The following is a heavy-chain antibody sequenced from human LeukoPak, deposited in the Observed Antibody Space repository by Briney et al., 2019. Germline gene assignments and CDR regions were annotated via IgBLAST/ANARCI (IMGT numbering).Heavy chain of an antibody. CDR3: ARRYYYNLGSFPFDF. CDR1: GGPFSGYF. CDR2: IHNSGTT. D-gene: IGHD3-10*01. Sequence: PSETLSLTCAVSGGPFSGYFWSWIRQSSGKGLEWIGEIHNSGTTNYNPSLNSRVTISEDTSKDQFYLNLSSVTAADTAVYYCARRYYYNLGSFPFDFWGQGTLVTVSS. V-gene: IGHV4-34*01. J-gene: IGHJ4*02.